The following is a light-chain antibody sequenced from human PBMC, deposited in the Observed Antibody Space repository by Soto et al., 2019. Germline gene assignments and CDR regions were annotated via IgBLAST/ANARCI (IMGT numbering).Light chain of an antibody. CDR1: QTINSW. J-gene: IGKJ1*01. CDR2: DAS. Sequence: DIQMTQSPSTLSASVGDRVTITCRASQTINSWLAWYQQKPGKAPRLLIYDASSLESGVPSRFSGSGTGTEFTLTISSPQPGDFGTYYCQQYSSYWTFGQGTKVEIK. CDR3: QQYSSYWT. V-gene: IGKV1-5*01.